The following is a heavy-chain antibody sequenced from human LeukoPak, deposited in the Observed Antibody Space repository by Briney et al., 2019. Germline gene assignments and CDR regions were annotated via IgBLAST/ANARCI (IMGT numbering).Heavy chain of an antibody. V-gene: IGHV3-48*03. Sequence: GGSLRLSCAASGFTFSSYEMNWVRQAPGKGLEWVSYISSSGSTIYYADSVKGRFTISRDNAKNSLYLQMNSLRAEDTAVYYCAKQVGYSYGYGESSDWGQGTLVTVSS. CDR3: AKQVGYSYGYGESSD. CDR1: GFTFSSYE. D-gene: IGHD5-18*01. CDR2: ISSSGSTI. J-gene: IGHJ4*02.